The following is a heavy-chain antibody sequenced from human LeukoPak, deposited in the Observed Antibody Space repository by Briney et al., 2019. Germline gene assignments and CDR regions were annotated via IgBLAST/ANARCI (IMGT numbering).Heavy chain of an antibody. Sequence: GGSLRLSCAASGFTFSSYAMHWVRQAPGKGLEWVSAISGSGGSTYYADSVKGRFTISRDNSKNTLYLQMNSLRAEDTAVYYCAKDSYYYDSSGPFDYWGQGTLVTVSS. D-gene: IGHD3-22*01. J-gene: IGHJ4*02. CDR1: GFTFSSYA. CDR2: ISGSGGST. V-gene: IGHV3-23*01. CDR3: AKDSYYYDSSGPFDY.